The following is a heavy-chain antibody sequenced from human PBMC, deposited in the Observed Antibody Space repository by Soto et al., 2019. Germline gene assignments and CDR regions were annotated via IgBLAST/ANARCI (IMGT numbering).Heavy chain of an antibody. CDR1: GYSFTGYY. J-gene: IGHJ4*02. V-gene: IGHV1-2*04. CDR3: ARDEKGQFVLDY. Sequence: AAVKVSCKASGYSFTGYYMHWVRQAPGQGLEWMGWINPNRGGNNYAQKFQGWVNMTRETSINTAYMELSRLSSDDTAVYYCARDEKGQFVLDYWGQGTLVTVSS. D-gene: IGHD6-6*01. CDR2: INPNRGGN.